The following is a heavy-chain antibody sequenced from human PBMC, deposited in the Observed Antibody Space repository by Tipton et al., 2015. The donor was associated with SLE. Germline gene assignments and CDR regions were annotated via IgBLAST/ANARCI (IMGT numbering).Heavy chain of an antibody. D-gene: IGHD3-16*01. J-gene: IGHJ4*02. CDR3: AREVGDTSRDY. V-gene: IGHV4-30-4*01. CDR1: GGSISSGDYY. CDR2: IYYSGST. Sequence: TLSLTCTVSGGSISSGDYYWSWIRQPPGKGLEWIGYIYYSGSTYYNPSLKSRVTISVDKSKNQFSLKLSSVTAADTAVYYCAREVGDTSRDYWGQGTLVTVSS.